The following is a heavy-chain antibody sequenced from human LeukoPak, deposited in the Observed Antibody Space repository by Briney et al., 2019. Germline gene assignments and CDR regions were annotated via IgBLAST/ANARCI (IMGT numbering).Heavy chain of an antibody. V-gene: IGHV4-59*01. J-gene: IGHJ4*02. CDR2: FYYTGTT. Sequence: SETLSLTCSISGDSTNTYFWSWIRQPPGKGLEWLGYFYYTGTTNYNPSLNSRVTISVDTSKNQFSLKVNSVTAADTGVYYCASKSTDHGELRFDYWGQGTLVTVSS. D-gene: IGHD4-17*01. CDR1: GDSTNTYF. CDR3: ASKSTDHGELRFDY.